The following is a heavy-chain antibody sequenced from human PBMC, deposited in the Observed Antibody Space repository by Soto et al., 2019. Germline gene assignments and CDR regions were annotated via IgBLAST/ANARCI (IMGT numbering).Heavy chain of an antibody. Sequence: QVQLVQSGAEVKKPGASVKVSCKASGYTFTNYAMHWVRQAPGQRLEWMGWINADNGNTKYSQKFQGRVTITRATSTSTAYMGLSSLRSEDTAVYYCAKSPQALFYYGSGTNWFDPWGQGTLVTVSS. CDR3: AKSPQALFYYGSGTNWFDP. D-gene: IGHD3-10*01. V-gene: IGHV1-3*01. CDR2: INADNGNT. J-gene: IGHJ5*02. CDR1: GYTFTNYA.